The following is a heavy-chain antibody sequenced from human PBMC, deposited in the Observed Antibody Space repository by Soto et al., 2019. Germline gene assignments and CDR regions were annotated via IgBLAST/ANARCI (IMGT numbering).Heavy chain of an antibody. V-gene: IGHV5-51*01. CDR2: IYPGDSDT. CDR1: GYSFTSYW. CDR3: ARRADYGGYLYYFDY. J-gene: IGHJ4*02. Sequence: GESLKLSCKGSGYSFTSYWIGWVRQMPGKGLEWMGIIYPGDSDTRYSPSFQGQVTISADKSISTAYLQWSSLKASDTAMYYCARRADYGGYLYYFDYWGQGTLVTVSS. D-gene: IGHD4-17*01.